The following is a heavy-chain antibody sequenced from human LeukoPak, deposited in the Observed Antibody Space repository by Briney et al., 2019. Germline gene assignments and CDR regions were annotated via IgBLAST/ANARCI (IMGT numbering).Heavy chain of an antibody. Sequence: ASVKVSCKASGGSFNNYAISRVRQAPGQGLEWMGRIIPIFGIANSAQKFQGRVTITADKSTNTAYMELSSLRSEDTAVYYCARDLEMATTLYWYFDLWGRGTLVTVSS. CDR1: GGSFNNYA. D-gene: IGHD5-24*01. J-gene: IGHJ2*01. CDR3: ARDLEMATTLYWYFDL. V-gene: IGHV1-69*04. CDR2: IIPIFGIA.